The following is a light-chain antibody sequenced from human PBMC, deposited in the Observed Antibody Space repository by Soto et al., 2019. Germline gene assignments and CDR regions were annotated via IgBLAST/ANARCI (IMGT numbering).Light chain of an antibody. CDR3: QQLSRYPLT. J-gene: IGKJ4*01. CDR2: SAS. Sequence: DIQMTQSPSTLSGSVGDTVTITCRASQALSNYLAWYQQKPGKAPDLLIYSASTLQSGVPSRFSGSGSETEFSLTIRALQPEDFATYYCQQLSRYPLTFGGGTKV. CDR1: QALSNY. V-gene: IGKV1-9*01.